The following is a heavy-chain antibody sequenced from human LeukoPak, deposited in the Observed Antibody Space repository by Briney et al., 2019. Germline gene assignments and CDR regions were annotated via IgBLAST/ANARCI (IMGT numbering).Heavy chain of an antibody. V-gene: IGHV3-21*01. D-gene: IGHD4-17*01. J-gene: IGHJ4*02. Sequence: GGSLRLSCAASGFTFSSYSMNWVRQAPGKGLEWVSSISSSSSYIYYADSVKGRFTISRDNAKNSLYLQMNSLRAEDTAVYYCARDRGGDERDYWGQGTLVTVSS. CDR1: GFTFSSYS. CDR3: ARDRGGDERDY. CDR2: ISSSSSYI.